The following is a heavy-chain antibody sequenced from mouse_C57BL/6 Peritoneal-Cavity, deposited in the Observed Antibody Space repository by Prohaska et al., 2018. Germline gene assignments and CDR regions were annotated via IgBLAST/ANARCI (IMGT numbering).Heavy chain of an antibody. CDR2: INPYTGGT. V-gene: IGHV1-19*01. D-gene: IGHD2-4*01. CDR3: ARGADYEGGYYAMDY. J-gene: IGHJ4*01. Sequence: KPGASVQMSCTASVYTFTYYYMNWVKQSHGKSLEWIGVINPYTGGTSYNQKCKGKAKLTVDKSASTAYMERNSLTSEDSGVDYCARGADYEGGYYAMDYWGQGTSVTVSS. CDR1: VYTFTYYY.